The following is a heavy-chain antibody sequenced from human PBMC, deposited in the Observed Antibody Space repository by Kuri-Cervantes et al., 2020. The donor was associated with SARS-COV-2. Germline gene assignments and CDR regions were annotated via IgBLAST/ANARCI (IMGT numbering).Heavy chain of an antibody. Sequence: ASVKVSCKASGYTFTNYGINWVRQAPGQGLEWMGWISAYNGVTFFAHNFQGRVTMTVDASTSTAYMELRSLRSDDTAVYYCARDPCGIDCWRRLDYWGQGTLVTVS. CDR1: GYTFTNYG. J-gene: IGHJ4*02. V-gene: IGHV1-18*04. CDR2: ISAYNGVT. CDR3: ARDPCGIDCWRRLDY. D-gene: IGHD2-21*01.